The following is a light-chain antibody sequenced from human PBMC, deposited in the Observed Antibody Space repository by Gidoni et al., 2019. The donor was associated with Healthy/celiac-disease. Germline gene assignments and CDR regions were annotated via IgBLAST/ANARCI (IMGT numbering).Light chain of an antibody. V-gene: IGLV2-14*01. CDR2: DVS. CDR1: SSDVGGYNY. CDR3: SSYTSSSTFV. J-gene: IGLJ3*02. Sequence: QSALTHPASVSRSPGQSITISCTGTSSDVGGYNYVPWYQQNPGKAPKLMIYDVSKRPSGVSNRFSGSKSGNTASLTISGLQAEDEADYYCSSYTSSSTFVFGGGTKLTVL.